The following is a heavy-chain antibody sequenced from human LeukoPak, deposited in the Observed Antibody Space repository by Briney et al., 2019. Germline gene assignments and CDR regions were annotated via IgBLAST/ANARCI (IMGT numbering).Heavy chain of an antibody. V-gene: IGHV3-23*01. CDR3: AKAPVTSCRGAFCYPFDY. J-gene: IGHJ4*02. Sequence: PGGSLRLSCVASGFTFRSYAMSWVRQAPGKGLEWVSAVTRNGDTTYYADSVKGRFTISRDNSKNTLYLQMNSLRAEDTAVYYCAKAPVTSCRGAFCYPFDYWGQGTLVTVSS. D-gene: IGHD2-15*01. CDR1: GFTFRSYA. CDR2: VTRNGDTT.